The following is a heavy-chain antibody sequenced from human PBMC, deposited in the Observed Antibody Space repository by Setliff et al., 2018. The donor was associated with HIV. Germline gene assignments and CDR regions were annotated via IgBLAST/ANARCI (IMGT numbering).Heavy chain of an antibody. CDR3: AKDHATSSWFTALLDY. Sequence: GGSLRLSCAASGFTFSNAWISWVRQAPGKGLEWVAFIRYDGSQKYYVDSVKGRFTISRDNSKNTLYLQMNSLRAEDTAVYYCAKDHATSSWFTALLDYWGQGALVTSPQ. CDR1: GFTFSNAW. J-gene: IGHJ4*02. CDR2: IRYDGSQK. V-gene: IGHV3-30*02. D-gene: IGHD6-13*01.